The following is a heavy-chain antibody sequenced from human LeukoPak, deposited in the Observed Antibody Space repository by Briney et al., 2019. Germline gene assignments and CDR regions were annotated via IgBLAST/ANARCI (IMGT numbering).Heavy chain of an antibody. D-gene: IGHD3-10*01. J-gene: IGHJ4*02. CDR2: ISVTGIT. Sequence: ETLSLTCTVSGGSISSSSYYWGWIRQAPGKGLEWVSVISVTGITHYADAVKGRFTISRDNSKDTVYLQMNTVRDEDTAVYYCTRCHDGSGSYFDSWGQGTLVIVSS. V-gene: IGHV3-66*01. CDR1: GGSISSSSYY. CDR3: TRCHDGSGSYFDS.